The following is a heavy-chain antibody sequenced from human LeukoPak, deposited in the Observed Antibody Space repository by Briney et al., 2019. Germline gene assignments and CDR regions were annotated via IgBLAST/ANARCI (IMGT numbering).Heavy chain of an antibody. CDR3: AASNATTGTAGNNDY. Sequence: SVKVSCKASGFTFTSSAMQWVRQARGQRLEWIGWIVVGSGNTNYAQKFQERVTITRDMSTSTAYMELSSLRSEDTAVYYCAASNATTGTAGNNDYWGQGTLVTVSS. CDR1: GFTFTSSA. J-gene: IGHJ4*02. V-gene: IGHV1-58*02. D-gene: IGHD1-1*01. CDR2: IVVGSGNT.